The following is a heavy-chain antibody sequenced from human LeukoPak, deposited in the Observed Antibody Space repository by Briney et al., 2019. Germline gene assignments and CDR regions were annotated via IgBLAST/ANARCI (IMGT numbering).Heavy chain of an antibody. CDR1: GFTFSSYE. Sequence: TGGSLRLSCAASGFTFSSYEMIWVRQAPGKGLEWVSFLSSIGSGIYYADSVKGRFTISRDNAKNSLYLQMNSLRAEDTAVYYCARFGAAAFYYGMDVWGQGTTVTVSS. J-gene: IGHJ6*02. CDR3: ARFGAAAFYYGMDV. V-gene: IGHV3-48*03. D-gene: IGHD2-2*01. CDR2: LSSIGSGI.